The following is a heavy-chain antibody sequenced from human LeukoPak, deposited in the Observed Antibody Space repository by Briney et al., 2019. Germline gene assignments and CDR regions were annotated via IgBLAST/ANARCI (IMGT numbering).Heavy chain of an antibody. V-gene: IGHV3-23*01. CDR2: ISGSGGST. D-gene: IGHD2-15*01. CDR1: GFTFSSYA. Sequence: PGGSLRLSCAASGFTFSSYAMSWVRQAPGKGLEWVSAISGSGGSTYYADSVKGRFTISRDNSKNTLYLQMNSLRAEDTAVYYCATSSEDGGDFDYWGQGTLVTVSS. CDR3: ATSSEDGGDFDY. J-gene: IGHJ4*02.